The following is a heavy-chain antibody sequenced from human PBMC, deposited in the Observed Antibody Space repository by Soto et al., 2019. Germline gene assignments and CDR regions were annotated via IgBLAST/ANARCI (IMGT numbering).Heavy chain of an antibody. V-gene: IGHV1-24*01. CDR1: GYTLTELS. CDR3: ATGSALVAVAGTGIRY. D-gene: IGHD6-19*01. CDR2: FDPEDGET. J-gene: IGHJ4*02. Sequence: ASVKVSGKVSGYTLTELSMHWVRQAPGKGLEWMGGFDPEDGETIYAQKFQGRVTMTEDTSTDTAYMELSSLRSEDTAVYYCATGSALVAVAGTGIRYWGQGTLVTVSS.